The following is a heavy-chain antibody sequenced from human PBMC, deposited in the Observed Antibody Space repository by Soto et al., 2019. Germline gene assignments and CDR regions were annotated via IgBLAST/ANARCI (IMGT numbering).Heavy chain of an antibody. CDR3: AMQYTSNTWYGLGY. Sequence: QVQLQESGPGLVKPSGTLSLTCAVSGDSISNNHWWSWVRQPPGKGLEWIGEIYHSGSTNCNPSLKSRVTISMDKSKNQFSLDLRSVTAADTAVYYCAMQYTSNTWYGLGYWGQGTLVTVPS. CDR2: IYHSGST. CDR1: GDSISNNHW. J-gene: IGHJ4*02. V-gene: IGHV4-4*02. D-gene: IGHD6-19*01.